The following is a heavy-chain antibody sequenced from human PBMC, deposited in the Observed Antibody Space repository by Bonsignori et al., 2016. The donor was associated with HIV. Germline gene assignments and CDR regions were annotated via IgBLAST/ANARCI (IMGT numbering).Heavy chain of an antibody. CDR1: GFTFSSYA. CDR2: IYSGGSST. CDR3: AKDSWTYYYDSSGYYNGWHAFDI. D-gene: IGHD3-22*01. J-gene: IGHJ3*02. Sequence: GGSLRLSCAASGFTFSSYAMSWVRQAPGKGLEWVSVIYSGGSSTYYADSVKGRFTISRDNSKNTLYLQMNSLRAEDTAVYYCAKDSWTYYYDSSGYYNGWHAFDIWGPRDNGHRLL. V-gene: IGHV3-23*03.